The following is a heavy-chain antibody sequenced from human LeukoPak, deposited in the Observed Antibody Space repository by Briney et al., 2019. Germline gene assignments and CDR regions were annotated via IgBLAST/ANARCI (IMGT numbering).Heavy chain of an antibody. CDR3: ARIYRSTSGYCFDH. V-gene: IGHV3-7*01. D-gene: IGHD6-6*01. Sequence: GGSLRLSCAASGFIYSNYWMSWVRQAPGKGPEWVANIKQDGSEKYYVDSLKGRFTISRDNANNSLSLQMNSLRAEDTSVYYCARIYRSTSGYCFDHWGQGTLVTVSS. J-gene: IGHJ4*02. CDR2: IKQDGSEK. CDR1: GFIYSNYW.